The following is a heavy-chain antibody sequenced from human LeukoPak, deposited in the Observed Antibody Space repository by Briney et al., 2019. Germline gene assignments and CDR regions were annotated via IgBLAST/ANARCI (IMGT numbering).Heavy chain of an antibody. Sequence: SETLSLTCAVYGGSFSGYYWSWIRQPPGKGLEWIGEINHSGSTNYNPSLKSRVTISVDTSKNQFSLKLSSVTAADTAVYYCARGNGHYGSGSYYNLRFDPWGQGTLVTVSS. D-gene: IGHD3-10*01. CDR3: ARGNGHYGSGSYYNLRFDP. CDR1: GGSFSGYY. V-gene: IGHV4-34*01. J-gene: IGHJ5*02. CDR2: INHSGST.